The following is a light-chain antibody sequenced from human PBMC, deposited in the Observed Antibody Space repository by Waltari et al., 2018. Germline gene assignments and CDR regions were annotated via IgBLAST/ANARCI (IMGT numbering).Light chain of an antibody. CDR2: RAS. V-gene: IGKV1-5*03. CDR3: QQYDSFPLT. Sequence: DIQMTHAPSTLSAAIGDTITITCRASQGISSWLAWYQQKPGQAPKVLIFRASTLEDGVPSRFSGGGYGTKFTLIISSLRPDDFATYYCQQYDSFPLTFGGGTRVEIK. CDR1: QGISSW. J-gene: IGKJ4*01.